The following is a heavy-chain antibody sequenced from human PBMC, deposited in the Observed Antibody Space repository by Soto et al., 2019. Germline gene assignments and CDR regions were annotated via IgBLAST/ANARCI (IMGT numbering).Heavy chain of an antibody. CDR1: GFTFSSYA. D-gene: IGHD2-15*01. Sequence: EVQLLESGGGLVQPGGSLRLSCAASGFTFSSYAMSWVRQAPGKGLEWVSATCGGGGSTYYADSVKGRFTISRDNSENTLYLQMNSLKAEGTAIYYWAKIGRCSCYASVGYWGPGTLVNV. CDR3: AKIGRCSCYASVGY. J-gene: IGHJ4*01. V-gene: IGHV3-23*01. CDR2: TCGGGGST.